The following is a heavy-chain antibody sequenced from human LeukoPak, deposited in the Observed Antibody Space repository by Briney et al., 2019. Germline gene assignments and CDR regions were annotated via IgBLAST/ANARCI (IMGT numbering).Heavy chain of an antibody. CDR3: ARQGYSGHSQGAADY. V-gene: IGHV1-18*04. Sequence: GASVKVSCKASGYSFTGYYIHWVRQAPGQGLAWMGWINPYSGDTNYAQKLQGRVTMTTDTSTSTAYMELRSLRSDDTAVYYCARQGYSGHSQGAADYWGQGTLVTVSS. J-gene: IGHJ4*02. D-gene: IGHD4-23*01. CDR1: GYSFTGYY. CDR2: INPYSGDT.